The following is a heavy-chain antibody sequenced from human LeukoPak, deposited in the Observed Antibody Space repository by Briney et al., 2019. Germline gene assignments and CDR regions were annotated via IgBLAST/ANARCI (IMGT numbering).Heavy chain of an antibody. Sequence: PGGSLRLSCAASGFTFSSYGMSWVRQAPGKGLEWVSAISGSGGSTYYADSVKGRFTISRDNSKNTLYLQMNSLRSEDTAVYYCAKGTNGGVVPAAMAYWGQGTLVTVSS. CDR3: AKGTNGGVVPAAMAY. CDR1: GFTFSSYG. CDR2: ISGSGGST. J-gene: IGHJ4*02. V-gene: IGHV3-23*01. D-gene: IGHD2-2*01.